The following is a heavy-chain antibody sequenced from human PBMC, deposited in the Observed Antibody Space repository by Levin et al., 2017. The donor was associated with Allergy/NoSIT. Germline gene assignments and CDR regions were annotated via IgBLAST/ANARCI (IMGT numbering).Heavy chain of an antibody. V-gene: IGHV4-28*01. CDR1: GYSINTENW. D-gene: IGHD2-21*02. CDR3: ARKIAAIPYFDR. J-gene: IGHJ2*01. Sequence: LRLSCAVSGYSINTENWWGWIRQPPGKGLEWIGYIYFGGGTYFSPSLSSRVTMSLDTSKNQFSLNLRSMTAGDTAVYYCARKIAAIPYFDRWGRGIQVTVSS. CDR2: IYFGGGT.